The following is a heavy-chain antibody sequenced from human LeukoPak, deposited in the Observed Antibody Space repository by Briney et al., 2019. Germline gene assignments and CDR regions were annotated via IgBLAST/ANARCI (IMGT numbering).Heavy chain of an antibody. CDR1: GGSINNYY. CDR2: IDDSGRT. Sequence: ASETLSLTCTVSGGSINNYYWSWIRQPPGKGLEWIGYIDDSGRTNYNPSLKSRVSISLDTSKNQFYLRLSSVTAADTAVYYCARDLSSDCFDYWGQGTLVTVSS. J-gene: IGHJ4*02. V-gene: IGHV4-59*01. CDR3: ARDLSSDCFDY. D-gene: IGHD2-21*01.